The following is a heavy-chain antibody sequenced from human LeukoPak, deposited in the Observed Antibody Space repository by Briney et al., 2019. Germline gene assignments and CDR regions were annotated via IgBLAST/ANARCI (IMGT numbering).Heavy chain of an antibody. CDR1: GFTFSSYA. Sequence: GGSLRLSCAASGFTFSSYAMHWVRQAPGKGLEWVAVISYDGSNKYYADSVKGRFTISRDNSKNTLYLQMNSLRAEDTAVYYCARLSMTSYGKYYFEYWGQGTLVTVSS. CDR2: ISYDGSNK. D-gene: IGHD3-10*01. CDR3: ARLSMTSYGKYYFEY. J-gene: IGHJ4*02. V-gene: IGHV3-30*04.